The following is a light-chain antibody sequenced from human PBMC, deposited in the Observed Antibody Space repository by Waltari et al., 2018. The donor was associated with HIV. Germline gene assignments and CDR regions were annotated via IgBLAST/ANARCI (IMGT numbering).Light chain of an antibody. J-gene: IGKJ3*01. Sequence: DFQMTQSPSSLSASVGERVTITCRASQDIRHYVAWYQQRPGRAPKLLIFSASILQEGVPSRFSASGSGTQFTLTINTLQPEDFATYYCQQQNTYPLTFGPGT. CDR1: QDIRHY. V-gene: IGKV1-17*01. CDR3: QQQNTYPLT. CDR2: SAS.